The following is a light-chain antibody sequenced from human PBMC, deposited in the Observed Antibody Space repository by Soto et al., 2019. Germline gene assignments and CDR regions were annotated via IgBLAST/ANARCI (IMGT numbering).Light chain of an antibody. Sequence: QSVLTQPPSVSAAPGQKVTISCSGSSSNIGENYVSWYQQLPGTAPKLLIYQNNKRPSGIPNRFSGSKSGTSATLGITGLQTGDEADYYCGTWDSSLSAWVFGGGTQLT. CDR2: QNN. CDR3: GTWDSSLSAWV. V-gene: IGLV1-51*02. J-gene: IGLJ3*02. CDR1: SSNIGENY.